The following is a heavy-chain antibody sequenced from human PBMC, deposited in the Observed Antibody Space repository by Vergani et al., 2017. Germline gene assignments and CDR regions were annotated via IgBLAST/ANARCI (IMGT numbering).Heavy chain of an antibody. Sequence: EVHLVESGGGLVQPGRSLRLSCSGSGFTLGDYAMTWVRQAPGKGLEWVAFIWSKPYGGTTEYAASVKGRFTISRDNGKKSVDLQLHRLRVEDTALYFCVRNRDSSAVDDAYDIWGQGTMVIVSS. V-gene: IGHV3-49*04. J-gene: IGHJ3*02. D-gene: IGHD3-22*01. CDR3: VRNRDSSAVDDAYDI. CDR1: GFTLGDYA. CDR2: IWSKPYGGTT.